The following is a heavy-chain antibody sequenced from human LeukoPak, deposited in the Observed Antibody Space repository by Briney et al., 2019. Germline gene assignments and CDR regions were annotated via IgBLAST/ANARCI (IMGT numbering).Heavy chain of an antibody. J-gene: IGHJ6*03. Sequence: ASVKVSCKASGYTFTGYYMHWVRQAPGQGLEWMGRINPNSGGTNYAQKFQGRVTMTRNTSISTAYMELSRLRSDDMAVYYCARAQGYCSSTSCYHYYYYMDVWGKGTTVTVSS. CDR1: GYTFTGYY. CDR3: ARAQGYCSSTSCYHYYYYMDV. CDR2: INPNSGGT. V-gene: IGHV1-2*06. D-gene: IGHD2-2*01.